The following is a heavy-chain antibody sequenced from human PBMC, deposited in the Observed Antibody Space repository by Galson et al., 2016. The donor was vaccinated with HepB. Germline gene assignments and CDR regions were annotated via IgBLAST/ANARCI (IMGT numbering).Heavy chain of an antibody. D-gene: IGHD6-13*01. Sequence: SVKVSCKASGYKFISFGINWVRQAPGQGLEWMGWISAYIGNARYAQKLQGRVALTTDTSTSTAYMELRSLISDDAAVYYCATRPADGSPYYFDCWGQGTLVTVSS. J-gene: IGHJ4*02. CDR3: ATRPADGSPYYFDC. CDR2: ISAYIGNA. CDR1: GYKFISFG. V-gene: IGHV1-18*01.